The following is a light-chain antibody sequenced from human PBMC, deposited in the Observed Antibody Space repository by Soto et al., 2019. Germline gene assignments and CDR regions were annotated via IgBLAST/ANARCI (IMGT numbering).Light chain of an antibody. J-gene: IGKJ1*01. Sequence: AIQMTQSPSSLSASVGDGVTITCRASRGIRTDLGWYQQKPGKAPQLLISGASSLQSGVSSRFSGRGSGTDFTLTIRSLQPEDFATYYCLHDYNYPLTFGQGTKVDIK. CDR2: GAS. CDR1: RGIRTD. CDR3: LHDYNYPLT. V-gene: IGKV1-6*01.